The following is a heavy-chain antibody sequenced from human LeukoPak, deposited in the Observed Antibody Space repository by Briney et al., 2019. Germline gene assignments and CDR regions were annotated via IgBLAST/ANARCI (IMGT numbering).Heavy chain of an antibody. CDR2: IYPGDSET. CDR3: ARHTRYSSPSRVFEY. Sequence: GESLKISCKGSGYTFSSNWIGWVRQMPGKGLEWMGIIYPGDSETRYSPSFQGQVTISADKSISTAYLQWSSLEASDTAMYYCARHTRYSSPSRVFEYWGQGTLVTVSS. V-gene: IGHV5-51*01. J-gene: IGHJ4*02. CDR1: GYTFSSNW. D-gene: IGHD6-6*01.